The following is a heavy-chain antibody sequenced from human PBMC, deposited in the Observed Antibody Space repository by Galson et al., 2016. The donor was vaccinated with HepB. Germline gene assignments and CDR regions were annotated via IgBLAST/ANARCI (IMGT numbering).Heavy chain of an antibody. V-gene: IGHV3-11*06. CDR3: ARHELIVRAGGDYYDSSGYYPPNY. CDR2: ISSSSSYT. CDR1: GFTFSDYY. Sequence: SLRLSCAASGFTFSDYYMSWIRQAPGKGLEWVSYISSSSSYTHYADSVRGRFTISRDNAKNSLYLQMNSLRVEETAVYYCARHELIVRAGGDYYDSSGYYPPNYWGQGTLVTVSS. D-gene: IGHD3-22*01. J-gene: IGHJ4*02.